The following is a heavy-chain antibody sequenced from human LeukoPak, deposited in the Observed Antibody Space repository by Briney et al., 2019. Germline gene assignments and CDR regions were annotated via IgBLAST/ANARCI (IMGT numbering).Heavy chain of an antibody. J-gene: IGHJ4*02. CDR3: ARDERRYCSDSSCYPGDY. D-gene: IGHD2-2*01. CDR1: GFTFGNYA. Sequence: PGGSLRLSCVASGFTFGNYAMNWVRQAPGKGLEWVSAISRTSSYIYYSDSVKGRFTISRDNAKNSVYLQIDSLRAEDTAVYYCARDERRYCSDSSCYPGDYWGQGTLVTVSS. V-gene: IGHV3-21*01. CDR2: ISRTSSYI.